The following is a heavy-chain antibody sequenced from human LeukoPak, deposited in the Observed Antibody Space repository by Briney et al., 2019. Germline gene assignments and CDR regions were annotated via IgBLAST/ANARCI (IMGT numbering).Heavy chain of an antibody. Sequence: GGSLRLSCAASGFTFSSYAMSWVRQAPGKGLVWVSRIASDGSSTTYADSVKGRFSISRDNAKNTLCLQMNSLRVEDTAVYYCARGRPHGNDYWGQGTLVTVSS. D-gene: IGHD4-23*01. V-gene: IGHV3-74*01. CDR1: GFTFSSYA. CDR3: ARGRPHGNDY. CDR2: IASDGSST. J-gene: IGHJ4*02.